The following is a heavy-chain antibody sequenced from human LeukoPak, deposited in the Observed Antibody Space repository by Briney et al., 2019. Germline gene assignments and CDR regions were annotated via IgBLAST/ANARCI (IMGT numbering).Heavy chain of an antibody. Sequence: SETLSLTCTVSGDSISSNNYFWGWICQPPGKGLEWIGEISYNGNTYYNPSLKSRVTISVDTSKNQFSLKLSSVIAADTAVYYCARDLYYYDSSGYNDYWGQGTLVTVSS. CDR1: GDSISSNNYF. CDR2: ISYNGNT. CDR3: ARDLYYYDSSGYNDY. D-gene: IGHD3-22*01. J-gene: IGHJ4*02. V-gene: IGHV4-39*02.